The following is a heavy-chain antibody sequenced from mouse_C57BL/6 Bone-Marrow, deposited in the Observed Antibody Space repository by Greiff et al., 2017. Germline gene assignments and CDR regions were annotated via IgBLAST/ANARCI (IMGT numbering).Heavy chain of an antibody. CDR3: ARLRNFDY. D-gene: IGHD1-1*01. CDR1: GYTFTSYW. V-gene: IGHV1-55*01. CDR2: IYPGSGST. Sequence: QVQLKQPGAELVKPGASVTMSCKASGYTFTSYWFTWLKQRPGQGLEWIVDIYPGSGSTNYNEKFKSKATLTVDPSSMTAYIQHSSLTSEDAAVYYGARLRNFDYWGQGTTLTVSS. J-gene: IGHJ2*01.